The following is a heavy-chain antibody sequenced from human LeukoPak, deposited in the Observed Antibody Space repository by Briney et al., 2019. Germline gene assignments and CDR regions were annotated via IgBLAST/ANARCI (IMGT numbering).Heavy chain of an antibody. D-gene: IGHD4-17*01. V-gene: IGHV3-23*01. CDR3: AKGTRIYYGDFSHFDY. CDR2: ISGSGGST. Sequence: GGSLRLSCAASGFTFSSYAMSWVRQAPGKGLEWVSAISGSGGSTYYADSVKGRFTISRDNSKNTLYLQMNSLRAEDTAVYYCAKGTRIYYGDFSHFDYWGRGTLVTVSS. J-gene: IGHJ4*02. CDR1: GFTFSSYA.